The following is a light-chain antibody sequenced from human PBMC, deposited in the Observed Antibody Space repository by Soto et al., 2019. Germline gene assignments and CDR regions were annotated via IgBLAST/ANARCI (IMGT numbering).Light chain of an antibody. J-gene: IGLJ2*01. V-gene: IGLV2-14*01. CDR2: EVS. CDR1: SSDVRGYNL. Sequence: QSALTQPASVSGSPGQSITLSCTGTSSDVRGYNLVSWYQHHPGKAPKLIIYEVSNRPSGLSNRFSGSKSGNTASLTISGLQAEDEAVYYCSSHATSHVVFGGGTMVTVL. CDR3: SSHATSHVV.